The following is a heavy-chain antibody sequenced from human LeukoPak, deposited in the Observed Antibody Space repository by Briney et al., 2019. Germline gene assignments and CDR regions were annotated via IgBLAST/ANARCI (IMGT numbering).Heavy chain of an antibody. V-gene: IGHV3-21*01. J-gene: IGHJ4*02. CDR1: GFTFSGYS. Sequence: GGSLRLSCAASGFTFSGYSMNWVRQAPGKGLEWVSSISSSSSYIYYADSVKGRFTISRDNAKNSLYLQMNSLRAEDTAVYYCARELPYQLLRIRNGPMWVFDYWGQGTLVTVSS. D-gene: IGHD2-2*01. CDR3: ARELPYQLLRIRNGPMWVFDY. CDR2: ISSSSSYI.